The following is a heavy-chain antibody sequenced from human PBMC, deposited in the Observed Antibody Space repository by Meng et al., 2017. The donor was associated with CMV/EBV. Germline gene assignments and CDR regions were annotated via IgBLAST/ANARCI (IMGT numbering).Heavy chain of an antibody. J-gene: IGHJ4*02. Sequence: GGSLRLSCAASGFTFSDYYMSWIRQAPGKGLEWVSYISSSGSTIYYADSVKGRFTISRDNAKNSLYLQMNGLRAEDTAVYYCARGEVYCSSTSCYTYFDYWGQGTLVTVSS. D-gene: IGHD2-2*02. CDR3: ARGEVYCSSTSCYTYFDY. CDR2: ISSSGSTI. V-gene: IGHV3-11*01. CDR1: GFTFSDYY.